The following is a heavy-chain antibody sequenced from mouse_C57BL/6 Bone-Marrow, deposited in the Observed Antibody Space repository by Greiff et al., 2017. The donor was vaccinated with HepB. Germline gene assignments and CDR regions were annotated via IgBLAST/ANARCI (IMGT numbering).Heavy chain of an antibody. Sequence: EVKVEESGGGLVQPGGSLKLSCAASGFTFSDYYMYWVRQTPEKRLEWVAYISNGGGSTYYPDTVKGRFTISRDNAKNTLYLQMSRLKSEDTAMYYCARHGINDYGSSYDYYAMDYWGQGTSVTVSS. J-gene: IGHJ4*01. CDR2: ISNGGGST. V-gene: IGHV5-12*01. CDR3: ARHGINDYGSSYDYYAMDY. D-gene: IGHD1-1*01. CDR1: GFTFSDYY.